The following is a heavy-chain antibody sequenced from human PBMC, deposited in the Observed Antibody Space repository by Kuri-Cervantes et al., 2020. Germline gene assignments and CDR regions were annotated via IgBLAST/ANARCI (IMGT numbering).Heavy chain of an antibody. J-gene: IGHJ4*02. D-gene: IGHD3-22*01. CDR1: GYSISSGHF. Sequence: SETLSLTCVVSGYSISSGHFWGWIRQAPGKGLEWIGSISESGNTYYNPSLKSRLTISVDKSKNQFSLKLSSVTAADTAVYYCARGSYYDSSGYLDYFDYWGQGTLVTVSS. V-gene: IGHV4-38-2*01. CDR3: ARGSYYDSSGYLDYFDY. CDR2: ISESGNT.